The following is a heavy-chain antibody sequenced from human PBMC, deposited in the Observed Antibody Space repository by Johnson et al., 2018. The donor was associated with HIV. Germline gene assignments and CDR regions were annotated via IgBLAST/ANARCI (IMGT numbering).Heavy chain of an antibody. CDR2: ISSSGSTI. D-gene: IGHD6-13*01. Sequence: VQLVESGGGVVQPGRSLRLSCAASGFIFSSYAMHWVRQAPGKGLEWVSYISSSGSTIYYADSVKGRFTISRDNSKNSLYLQMNSLRAEDTALYYCARQQQLTHDAFDIWGQGTMVTVSS. CDR3: ARQQQLTHDAFDI. J-gene: IGHJ3*02. CDR1: GFIFSSYA. V-gene: IGHV3-48*03.